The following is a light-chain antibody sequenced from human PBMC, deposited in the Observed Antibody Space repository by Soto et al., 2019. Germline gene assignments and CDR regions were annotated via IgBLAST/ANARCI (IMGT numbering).Light chain of an antibody. J-gene: IGLJ2*01. CDR2: DVS. V-gene: IGLV2-11*01. Sequence: QSALTQPRSVSGSPGQSVTISCTGTSSDVGGYNYVSWYQQHPGKAPKLMIYDVSKRPSGVPDRFSGSKSGNTPSLTISGLQAEDEADYYCCSYAGSYTRVFGGGTKLTVL. CDR3: CSYAGSYTRV. CDR1: SSDVGGYNY.